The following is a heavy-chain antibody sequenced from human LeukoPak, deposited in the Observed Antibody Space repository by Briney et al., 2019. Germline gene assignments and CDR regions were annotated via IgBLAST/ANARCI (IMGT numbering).Heavy chain of an antibody. CDR1: GYTFTSYG. Sequence: ASVKVSCKASGYTFTSYGINWGRQAPGQGLEWMGWISAYNGNINYAQKFQGRVTMTTDISTSTAYMELRSLRSDDTAVYYCARDLGAAGTLSFFDYWGQGTLVTVSS. CDR2: ISAYNGNI. V-gene: IGHV1-18*04. CDR3: ARDLGAAGTLSFFDY. J-gene: IGHJ4*02. D-gene: IGHD6-13*01.